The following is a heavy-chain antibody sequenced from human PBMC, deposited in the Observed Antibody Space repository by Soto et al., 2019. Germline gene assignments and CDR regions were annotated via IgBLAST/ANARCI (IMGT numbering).Heavy chain of an antibody. J-gene: IGHJ4*02. CDR3: RIAGGDHTGLDS. Sequence: EVQLVESGGGLVQPGGSLRLSCAASGFFFNTYWMFWVRQAPRKGLVWVARIKSDGSSTNYADSVKGRFTISRDNAKNTQKRKLTSMRAEEAGAYTPRIAGGDHTGLDSWGRETLVTVSS. CDR1: GFFFNTYW. V-gene: IGHV3-74*01. D-gene: IGHD3-16*01. CDR2: IKSDGSST.